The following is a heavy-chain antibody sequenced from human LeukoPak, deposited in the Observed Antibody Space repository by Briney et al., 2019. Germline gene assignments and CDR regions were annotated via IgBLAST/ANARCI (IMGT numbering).Heavy chain of an antibody. J-gene: IGHJ5*02. CDR2: IKQDGSEK. D-gene: IGHD3-22*01. CDR1: GSTFSSYW. Sequence: GGSLRLSCAASGSTFSSYWMSWVREAPGKGLEWVANIKQDGSEKHYVDSVKGRFTISRDNAENSLFLQMNSLRAEDTALYYCARVRYYYESSGYRWFDPWGQGTLVTVSS. V-gene: IGHV3-7*01. CDR3: ARVRYYYESSGYRWFDP.